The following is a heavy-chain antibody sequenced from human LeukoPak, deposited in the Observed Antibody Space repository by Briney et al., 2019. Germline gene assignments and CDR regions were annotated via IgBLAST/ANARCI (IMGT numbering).Heavy chain of an antibody. CDR2: IYYSGST. CDR3: AREIAVAGTDYYYYMDV. J-gene: IGHJ6*03. D-gene: IGHD6-19*01. V-gene: IGHV4-59*01. Sequence: SETLSLTCTVSGGSISSYYRSWIRQPPGKGLEWIGYIYYSGSTNYNPSLKSRVTISVDTSKNQFSLKLSSVTAADTAVYYCAREIAVAGTDYYYYMDVWGKGTTVTVSS. CDR1: GGSISSYY.